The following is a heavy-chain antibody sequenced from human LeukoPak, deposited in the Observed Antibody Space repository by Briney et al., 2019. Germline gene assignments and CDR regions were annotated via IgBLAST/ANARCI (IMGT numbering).Heavy chain of an antibody. CDR2: IIPILGIA. CDR3: ARGCGGGSCYDEY. CDR1: GGTFSSYA. D-gene: IGHD2-15*01. V-gene: IGHV1-69*04. Sequence: ASVKVSCKASGGTFSSYAISWVRQAPGQGLEWMGRIIPILGIANYAQKFQGRVTITADKSASTAYMELSSLRSEDTAVYYCARGCGGGSCYDEYWGQGTLVTVSS. J-gene: IGHJ4*02.